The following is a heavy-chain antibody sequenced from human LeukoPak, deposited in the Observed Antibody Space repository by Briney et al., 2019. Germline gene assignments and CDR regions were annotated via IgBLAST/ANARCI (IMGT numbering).Heavy chain of an antibody. CDR1: GFTFSSYW. J-gene: IGHJ4*02. Sequence: GGSLRLSCAASGFTFSSYWMHWVRHAPGKGLVWVSRINSDGSSTNYADSVKGRFTISRDNAKNTLYLQMNSLRAEDTAVYYCARNADYGDSNPFDYWGQGTLVTVSS. V-gene: IGHV3-74*01. D-gene: IGHD4-17*01. CDR3: ARNADYGDSNPFDY. CDR2: INSDGSST.